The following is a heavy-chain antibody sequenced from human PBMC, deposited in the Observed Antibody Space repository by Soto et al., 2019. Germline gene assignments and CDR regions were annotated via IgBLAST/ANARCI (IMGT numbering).Heavy chain of an antibody. CDR2: IYYSGST. V-gene: IGHV4-39*01. Sequence: QLLESGPGLVKPSETLSLTCTVSGGSISSSSYYWGWIRQPPGKGLEWIGSIYYSGSTYYNPSLKSRVTISVDTSKNQFSLKLSSVTAADTAVYYCARQMTTVTTVGYWGQGTLVTVSS. J-gene: IGHJ4*02. CDR3: ARQMTTVTTVGY. CDR1: GGSISSSSYY. D-gene: IGHD4-17*01.